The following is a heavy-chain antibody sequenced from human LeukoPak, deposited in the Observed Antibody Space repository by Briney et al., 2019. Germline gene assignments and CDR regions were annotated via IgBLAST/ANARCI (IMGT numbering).Heavy chain of an antibody. Sequence: SETLSLTSTVSGASINSHYWSWIRQPPEKRLEWIGYVHYSGSTNYNPSLQSRVTMSIDTSVNQFSLKLNSVTAADTAVYYCARYRRDNTYFLDYWGQGTLVTVSS. J-gene: IGHJ4*02. CDR2: VHYSGST. CDR3: ARYRRDNTYFLDY. CDR1: GASINSHY. D-gene: IGHD2-2*02. V-gene: IGHV4-59*11.